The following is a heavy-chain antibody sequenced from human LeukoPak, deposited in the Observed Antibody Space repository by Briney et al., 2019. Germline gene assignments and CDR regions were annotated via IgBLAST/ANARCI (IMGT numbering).Heavy chain of an antibody. Sequence: NPSETLSLXCAVYGGSFSGYYWRWIRQPPGKGLESIGEINHSGSTNYNLSLKSRVTISVDTSKNQFSLKLSSVTAADTAVYYCARGLSYDFWSGYYTGRDWGCFDYWGQGTLVTVSS. CDR1: GGSFSGYY. CDR2: INHSGST. CDR3: ARGLSYDFWSGYYTGRDWGCFDY. V-gene: IGHV4-34*01. D-gene: IGHD3-3*01. J-gene: IGHJ4*02.